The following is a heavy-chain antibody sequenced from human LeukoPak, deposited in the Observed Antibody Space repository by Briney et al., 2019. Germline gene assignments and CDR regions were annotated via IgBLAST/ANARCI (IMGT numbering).Heavy chain of an antibody. CDR2: ISSSGSTI. J-gene: IGHJ4*02. CDR3: ARVVDSSGYPTFDY. D-gene: IGHD3-22*01. Sequence: PGGSLRLSCAASGFTFSDYYMSWIRQAPGKGLEWVSYISSSGSTIYYADSVKVRFTISRDNAKNSLYLQMHSLRAEDTAVYYCARVVDSSGYPTFDYWVQATLVTVSS. CDR1: GFTFSDYY. V-gene: IGHV3-11*01.